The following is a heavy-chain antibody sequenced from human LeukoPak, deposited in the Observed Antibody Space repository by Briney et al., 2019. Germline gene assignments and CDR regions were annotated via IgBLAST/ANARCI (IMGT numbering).Heavy chain of an antibody. CDR1: GFTFSSYA. J-gene: IGHJ4*02. CDR2: ISGSGGNT. D-gene: IGHD6-25*01. Sequence: PGGSLRLSCAASGFTFSSYAMSWVRQAPGEGLEWVSAISGSGGNTYYADSVKGRFTISRDTSKNTLYLQMNSLRAEDTAVYFCARVSSGRLFDYWGQGSLVTVSS. V-gene: IGHV3-23*01. CDR3: ARVSSGRLFDY.